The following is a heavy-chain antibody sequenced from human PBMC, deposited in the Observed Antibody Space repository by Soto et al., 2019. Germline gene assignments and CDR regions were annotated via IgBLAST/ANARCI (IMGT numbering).Heavy chain of an antibody. D-gene: IGHD1-26*01. CDR1: GFTFSNYA. CDR3: TVNSGSYQRASDAFDT. Sequence: GSLRLSCAASGFTFSNYAMSWVRQAPGKGLEWVSTISGSGVRTYYADSVKGRFTFSRDNSKNTLYLQMNSLSAEDTAVYYCTVNSGSYQRASDAFDTWGQGTMVTV. CDR2: ISGSGVRT. V-gene: IGHV3-23*01. J-gene: IGHJ3*02.